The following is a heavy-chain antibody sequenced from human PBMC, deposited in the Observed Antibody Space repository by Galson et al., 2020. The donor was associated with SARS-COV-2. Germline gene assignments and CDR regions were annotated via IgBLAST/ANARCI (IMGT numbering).Heavy chain of an antibody. CDR2: ITYNSYYI. J-gene: IGHJ5*02. D-gene: IGHD2-2*01. CDR1: GFSFSSTT. Sequence: GGSLRLSCAASGFSFSSTTMHWVRQSPGKVPEWVASITYNSYYIYYADSVRGRFTISRDNVKNELYLQMNSLRVEDTAVYYCTRDREGSSNFDHWGPGTLVAVSS. V-gene: IGHV3-21*01. CDR3: TRDREGSSNFDH.